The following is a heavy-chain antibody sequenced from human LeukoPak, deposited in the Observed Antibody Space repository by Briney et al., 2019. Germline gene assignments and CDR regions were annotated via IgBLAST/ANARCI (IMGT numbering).Heavy chain of an antibody. J-gene: IGHJ6*03. D-gene: IGHD1-26*01. CDR2: ISGSGGST. Sequence: PGGSLRLSCAASGFTFSSYAMSWVRQAPGKGLEWVSAISGSGGSTYYADSVKGRFTISRDDSKNTLYLQMNSLRAEDTAVYYCAKDVKQWEREGRYYYYMDVWGKGTTVTVSS. V-gene: IGHV3-23*01. CDR1: GFTFSSYA. CDR3: AKDVKQWEREGRYYYYMDV.